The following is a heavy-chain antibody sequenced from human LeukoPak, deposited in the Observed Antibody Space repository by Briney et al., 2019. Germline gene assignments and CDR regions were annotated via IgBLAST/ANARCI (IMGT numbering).Heavy chain of an antibody. CDR3: VAGGYQYTFDI. CDR1: GFTFSNAW. CDR2: IGTSRSYI. J-gene: IGHJ3*02. V-gene: IGHV3-21*01. D-gene: IGHD5-12*01. Sequence: GGSLRLSCAASGFTFSNAWMSWVRQAPGKGLEWVSSIGTSRSYIYYADSVKGRFTISRDNAKNSLYLQMNSLRAEDTAVYYCVAGGYQYTFDIWGQGTTVTVSS.